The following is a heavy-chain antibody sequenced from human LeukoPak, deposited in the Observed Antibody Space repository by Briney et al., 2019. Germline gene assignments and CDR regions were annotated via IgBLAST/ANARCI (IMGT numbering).Heavy chain of an antibody. CDR3: AKEQYPGYFDY. Sequence: GGSLRLSCVASGFIFSGSSMHWVRQAPGKGLEWVSFIRLDATNKYYAASVKGRFTISRDNSNNTLYLQLNDLRTEDTATYFCAKEQYPGYFDYWGQGTLVTVSS. V-gene: IGHV3-30*02. CDR2: IRLDATNK. J-gene: IGHJ4*02. CDR1: GFIFSGSS. D-gene: IGHD1-14*01.